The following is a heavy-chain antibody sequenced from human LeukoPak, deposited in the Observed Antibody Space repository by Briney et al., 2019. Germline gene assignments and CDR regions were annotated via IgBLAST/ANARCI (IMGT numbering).Heavy chain of an antibody. D-gene: IGHD3-22*01. Sequence: SETLSLTCTVSGGSVSSGSYYWSWIRQPPGKGLEWIGYIYYSGSTNYNPSLKSRVTISVDTSKNQFSLKLSSVTAADAAVYYCATGGDYYDSSGYYYLDYWGQGTLVTVSS. CDR1: GGSVSSGSYY. CDR3: ATGGDYYDSSGYYYLDY. J-gene: IGHJ4*02. V-gene: IGHV4-61*01. CDR2: IYYSGST.